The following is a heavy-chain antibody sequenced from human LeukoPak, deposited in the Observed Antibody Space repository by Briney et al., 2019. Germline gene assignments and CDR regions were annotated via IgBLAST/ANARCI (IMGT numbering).Heavy chain of an antibody. D-gene: IGHD3-9*01. Sequence: GGSLRLSCAASGFTFDDYAMHWVRQAPGKGLEWVSGISWNSGSIGYADSVKGRFTISRDNAKNSLYLQMNSLRAEDTALYYCAKVRTRYDILTGYLRTDAFDIWGQGTMVTVSS. CDR3: AKVRTRYDILTGYLRTDAFDI. CDR2: ISWNSGSI. CDR1: GFTFDDYA. J-gene: IGHJ3*02. V-gene: IGHV3-9*01.